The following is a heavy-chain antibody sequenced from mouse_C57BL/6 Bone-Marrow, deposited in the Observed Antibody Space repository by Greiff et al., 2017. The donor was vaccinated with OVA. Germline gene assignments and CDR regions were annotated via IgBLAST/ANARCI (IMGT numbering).Heavy chain of an antibody. V-gene: IGHV14-2*01. CDR3: ARDSTVVEGFAY. J-gene: IGHJ3*01. CDR1: GFTFNDYS. D-gene: IGHD1-1*01. CDR2: IDPEDGYT. Sequence: EVQLVESGAELVKPGASVKLSCTASGFTFNDYSMYWVKQRPEQGLEWIGTIDPEDGYTKYPPNFKGKATISEDTSSNTPYLQLSSLTSEDTAVYYCARDSTVVEGFAYWGQGTLVTVSA.